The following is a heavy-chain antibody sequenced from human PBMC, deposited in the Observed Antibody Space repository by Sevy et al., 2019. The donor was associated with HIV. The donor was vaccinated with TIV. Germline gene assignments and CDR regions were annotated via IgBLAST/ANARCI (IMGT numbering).Heavy chain of an antibody. J-gene: IGHJ3*02. V-gene: IGHV3-21*01. CDR2: ISSSSYI. Sequence: GGSLRLSCAASGFTFSSYSMNWVRQAPGKGLEWVSSISSSSYIYYADSVKGRFTISRDNAKNSLYLQMNSLRAEDTAVYYCAREEYYDYVWGSYRRGGTFDIWGQGTMVTVSS. CDR3: AREEYYDYVWGSYRRGGTFDI. D-gene: IGHD3-16*02. CDR1: GFTFSSYS.